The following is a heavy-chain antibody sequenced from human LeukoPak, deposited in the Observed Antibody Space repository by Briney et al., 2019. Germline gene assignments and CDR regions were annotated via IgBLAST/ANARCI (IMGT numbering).Heavy chain of an antibody. D-gene: IGHD3-10*01. J-gene: IGHJ5*02. CDR2: IREDGSEK. CDR3: ARDSGTYRWLQSRGWFDP. Sequence: GGSLRLSCAASGFIFNSHWMSWVRQAPGKGLEWVANIREDGSEKYYVDSVKGRFTISRDNAKNSLFLQMNSLRADDTAVYYCARDSGTYRWLQSRGWFDPWGQGTLVTVSS. CDR1: GFIFNSHW. V-gene: IGHV3-7*03.